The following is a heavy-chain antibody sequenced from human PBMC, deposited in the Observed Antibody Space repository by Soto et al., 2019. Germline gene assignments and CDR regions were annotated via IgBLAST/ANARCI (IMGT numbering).Heavy chain of an antibody. J-gene: IGHJ4*02. Sequence: WETLSLTCTVTGDSINNRSYYWGWIRQPPGKGLEWIGSIYYSGSTYNNPSLKSRVSMSVDTSKNQFSLKLRSVTAADTALYYCARQRTSVVTQAYFDSWGQGSPVTVS. CDR2: IYYSGST. CDR3: ARQRTSVVTQAYFDS. V-gene: IGHV4-39*01. D-gene: IGHD2-21*02. CDR1: GDSINNRSYY.